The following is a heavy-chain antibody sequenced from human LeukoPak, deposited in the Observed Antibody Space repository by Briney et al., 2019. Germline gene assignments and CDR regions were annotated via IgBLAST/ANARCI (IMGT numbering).Heavy chain of an antibody. V-gene: IGHV4-34*01. CDR3: ARGQWLVTFDY. CDR2: INHSGST. CDR1: GGSFSGYY. J-gene: IGHJ4*02. Sequence: SETLSLTCAVYGGSFSGYYWSWIRQPPGKGLEWIGEINHSGSTNYNPSLKSRVTISVDTSKNQFSLKLSSVTAAGTAVYYCARGQWLVTFDYWGQGTLVTVSS. D-gene: IGHD6-19*01.